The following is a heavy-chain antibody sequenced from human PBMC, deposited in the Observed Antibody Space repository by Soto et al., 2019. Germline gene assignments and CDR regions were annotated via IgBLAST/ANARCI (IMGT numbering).Heavy chain of an antibody. V-gene: IGHV3-9*01. CDR1: GFTFDDYA. CDR2: ISWNSGSR. J-gene: IGHJ3*02. Sequence: EVQLVESGGGLVQPGRSLRLSCAASGFTFDDYAMHWVRQVPGKGPEWVSGISWNSGSRGYAESVRGRFTISRDNAKNSVYLQMNRLRTEDPAFYYCAKSKGDLESLNTTVNTFWGPCHIWGQGTRVTVSS. D-gene: IGHD4-17*01. CDR3: AKSKGDLESLNTTVNTFWGPCHI.